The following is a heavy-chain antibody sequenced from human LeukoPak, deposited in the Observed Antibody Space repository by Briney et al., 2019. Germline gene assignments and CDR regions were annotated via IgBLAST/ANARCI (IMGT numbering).Heavy chain of an antibody. Sequence: PSETLSLTCTVSGGSISSSSYYWGWIRQPPGKGLEWIGSIYYSGSTYYNPSLKSRVTISVDTSKNQFSLKLSSVTAADTAVYYCAMHCTNGVCYTPWGQGTLVTVSS. CDR2: IYYSGST. CDR1: GGSISSSSYY. CDR3: AMHCTNGVCYTP. V-gene: IGHV4-39*01. D-gene: IGHD2-8*01. J-gene: IGHJ5*02.